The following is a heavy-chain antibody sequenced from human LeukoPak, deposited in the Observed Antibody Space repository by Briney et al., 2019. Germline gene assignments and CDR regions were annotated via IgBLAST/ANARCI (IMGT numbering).Heavy chain of an antibody. D-gene: IGHD2-2*01. CDR3: ARGRLAPFCSSTSCYLYYFDY. J-gene: IGHJ4*02. Sequence: SETLSLTCTVSGGSISSGSYYWSWIRQPAGKGLEWIGRIYTSGSTNYNPSLKSRVTISVDTSKNQFSLKLSSVTAADTAVYYCARGRLAPFCSSTSCYLYYFDYWGQGTLVTVSS. CDR1: GGSISSGSYY. V-gene: IGHV4-61*02. CDR2: IYTSGST.